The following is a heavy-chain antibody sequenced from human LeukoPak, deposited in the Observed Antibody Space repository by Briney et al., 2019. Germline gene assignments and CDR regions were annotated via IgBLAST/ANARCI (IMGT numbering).Heavy chain of an antibody. J-gene: IGHJ6*02. V-gene: IGHV4-4*07. CDR2: IYSSGST. Sequence: SETLSLTCNVSSGSISTYYWSWIRQPAGKGLEWIGRIYSSGSTNYNASFKGRVTMSVDTSKNHFTLKLSSVTAADTAVYYCARDGQHFYYSGMDVWGQGTTVTVSS. CDR1: SGSISTYY. CDR3: ARDGQHFYYSGMDV. D-gene: IGHD2-2*01.